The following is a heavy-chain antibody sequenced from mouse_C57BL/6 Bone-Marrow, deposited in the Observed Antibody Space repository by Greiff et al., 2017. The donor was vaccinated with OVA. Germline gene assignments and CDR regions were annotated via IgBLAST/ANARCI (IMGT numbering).Heavy chain of an antibody. J-gene: IGHJ3*01. Sequence: DVQLVESGGGLVKPGGSLKLSCAASGFTFSSYAMSWVRQTPEKRLEWVATISDGGSYTYYPDNVKGRFTISRDNAKNNLYLQMSHLKSEDTAMYYCARARGFAYWGQGTLVTVSA. CDR2: ISDGGSYT. CDR1: GFTFSSYA. V-gene: IGHV5-4*01. CDR3: ARARGFAY.